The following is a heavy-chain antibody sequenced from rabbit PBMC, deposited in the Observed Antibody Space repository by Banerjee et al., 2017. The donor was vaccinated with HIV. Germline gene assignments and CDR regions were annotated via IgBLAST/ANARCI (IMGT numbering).Heavy chain of an antibody. CDR3: ARRYGNSDYGYYFNL. Sequence: QEQLKETGGGLVQPGGSLTLTCKASGFSFSSRYYMCWVRQAPGKGLEWIGCIYAGSSGRTYYTSWAKGRFTNSKATSTPVTLQMTSLTAADTATYFCARRYGNSDYGYYFNLWGQVTIVTVS. D-gene: IGHD8-1*01. CDR1: GFSFSSRYY. CDR2: IYAGSSGRT. V-gene: IGHV1S45*01. J-gene: IGHJ4*01.